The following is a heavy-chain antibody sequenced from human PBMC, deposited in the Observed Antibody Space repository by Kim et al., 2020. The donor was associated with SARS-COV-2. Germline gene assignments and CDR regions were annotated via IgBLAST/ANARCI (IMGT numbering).Heavy chain of an antibody. J-gene: IGHJ6*02. CDR1: GGSISSYY. Sequence: ETLSLTGTVSGGSISSYYWSWIRQPPAKGLEWIGYIYYSGSTNYNPSLKSRVTISVDTSKNQFSLKLSSVTAADTAVYYCASLGTSSGYSYYGMDVWCQ. V-gene: IGHV4-59*01. D-gene: IGHD2-2*01. CDR3: ASLGTSSGYSYYGMDV. CDR2: IYYSGST.